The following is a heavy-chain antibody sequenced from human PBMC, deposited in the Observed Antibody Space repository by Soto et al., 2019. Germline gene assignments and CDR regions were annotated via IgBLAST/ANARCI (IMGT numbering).Heavy chain of an antibody. Sequence: QGQLVQSGAEVKNPGASVKVSCETFGYTFTRYFIHWVRQAPGRGLEWMGIINPVSGGANYAQKFLGRVTMSKDTSTSTVYMEVRSLRSEDTAVYYCARARQPAPQYCSSGSCYRGYYYYAMDVWGQGTTVTVSS. CDR2: INPVSGGA. V-gene: IGHV1-46*01. CDR1: GYTFTRYF. J-gene: IGHJ6*02. D-gene: IGHD2-2*02. CDR3: ARARQPAPQYCSSGSCYRGYYYYAMDV.